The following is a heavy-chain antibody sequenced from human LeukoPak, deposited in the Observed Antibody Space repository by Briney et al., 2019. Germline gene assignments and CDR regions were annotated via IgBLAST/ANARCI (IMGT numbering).Heavy chain of an antibody. Sequence: SETLSLTCSVSGGSIITHNWNWIRQPPGKGLEWIGYIYYSGNTNYNPSLKSRVTISVDTSKNQFSLKLSSVTAADTAVYYCARSTVVTPPDYWGQGTLVTVSS. CDR1: GGSIITHN. V-gene: IGHV4-59*11. CDR2: IYYSGNT. D-gene: IGHD4-23*01. J-gene: IGHJ4*02. CDR3: ARSTVVTPPDY.